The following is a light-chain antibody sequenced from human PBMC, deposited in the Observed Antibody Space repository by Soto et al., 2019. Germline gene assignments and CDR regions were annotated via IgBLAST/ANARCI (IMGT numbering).Light chain of an antibody. J-gene: IGKJ1*01. CDR1: QSVSSSY. V-gene: IGKV3-20*01. CDR2: GAS. Sequence: EIVLTQYPGTLSLSPGERATLSCRASQSVSSSYLACYQQKPGQAPRLLIYGASIRATGIPDRFSGSGSGTDFTLTIRRLKPADFAVYSCQQNGSSRWTFGQGTNVQIK. CDR3: QQNGSSRWT.